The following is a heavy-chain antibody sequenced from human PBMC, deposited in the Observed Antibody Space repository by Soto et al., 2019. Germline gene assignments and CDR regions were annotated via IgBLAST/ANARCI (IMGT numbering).Heavy chain of an antibody. V-gene: IGHV1-18*01. D-gene: IGHD1-26*01. CDR1: GYTFTSYG. Sequence: ASVKVSCKASGYTFTSYGISWVRQAPGQGLEWMGWISAYNGNTNYAQKLKGRVTMTTDTSTSTAYMELRSLRSDDTAVYYCARSRVGATPMPFDYWGQGTLVTVSS. CDR3: ARSRVGATPMPFDY. J-gene: IGHJ4*02. CDR2: ISAYNGNT.